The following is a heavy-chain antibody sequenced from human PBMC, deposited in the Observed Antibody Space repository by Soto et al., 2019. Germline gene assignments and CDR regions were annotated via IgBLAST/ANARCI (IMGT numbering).Heavy chain of an antibody. J-gene: IGHJ6*02. D-gene: IGHD2-15*01. CDR3: ARDRGYDAHDYYYNAMDV. V-gene: IGHV3-21*01. CDR1: GLTFRTYT. CDR2: IRGFSPYT. Sequence: GGSLRLSCISSGLTFRTYTMDWVRQAPGKWLEWVSGIRGFSPYTFYAESVKGRFTISRDNAKNSLYLQMNSLRAEDTAVYYCARDRGYDAHDYYYNAMDVWGQGXTVTVSS.